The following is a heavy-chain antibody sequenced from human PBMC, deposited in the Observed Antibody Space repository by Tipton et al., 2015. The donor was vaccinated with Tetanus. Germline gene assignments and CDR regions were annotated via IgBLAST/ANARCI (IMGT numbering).Heavy chain of an antibody. D-gene: IGHD3-16*01. Sequence: SLRLSCVVSGFTFSSYTMNWVRQAPGKGLEWVSIIYSGGRTYYADSVKGRFTISRDNSKNMLFLQMNSMRAEDTAVYYCTSSLNTWYYYGVDVWGQGTTVTVSS. CDR2: IYSGGRT. J-gene: IGHJ6*02. V-gene: IGHV3-53*01. CDR1: GFTFSSYT. CDR3: TSSLNTWYYYGVDV.